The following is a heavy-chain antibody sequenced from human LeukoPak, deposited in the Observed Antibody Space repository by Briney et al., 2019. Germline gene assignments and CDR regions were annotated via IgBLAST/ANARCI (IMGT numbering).Heavy chain of an antibody. CDR1: GGSISSSSYY. Sequence: SETLSLTCTVSGGSISSSSYYWAWIRQPPGKGLEWIGSIYYSGSTYYNSSLKSRVTISVDTSKNQFSLKLSSVTAADTAMYYCATVALRYFDWLDTQRHDAFDIWGQGTMVTVSS. V-gene: IGHV4-39*07. CDR2: IYYSGST. CDR3: ATVALRYFDWLDTQRHDAFDI. D-gene: IGHD3-9*01. J-gene: IGHJ3*02.